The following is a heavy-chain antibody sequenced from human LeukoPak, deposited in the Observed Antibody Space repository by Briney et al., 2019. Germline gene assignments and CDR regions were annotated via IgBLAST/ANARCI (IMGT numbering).Heavy chain of an antibody. D-gene: IGHD6-19*01. J-gene: IGHJ5*02. V-gene: IGHV3-21*01. CDR1: GFTFSSYS. CDR3: ARGWRGTEAVAVTSRFDP. Sequence: GGSLRLSCAASGFTFSSYSMNWVRQAPGKGLEWVSSISSSSSYIYYADSVKGRFTISSDNAKNSLYLQMNSLRAEDTAVYYCARGWRGTEAVAVTSRFDPWGQGTLVTVSS. CDR2: ISSSSSYI.